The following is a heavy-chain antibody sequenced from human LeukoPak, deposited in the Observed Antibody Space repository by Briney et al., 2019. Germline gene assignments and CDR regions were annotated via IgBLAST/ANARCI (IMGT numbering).Heavy chain of an antibody. CDR1: GGTFSSYA. D-gene: IGHD2-21*02. CDR3: ASQPSEHIVVVTAAFDI. J-gene: IGHJ3*02. CDR2: INPNSGGT. V-gene: IGHV1-2*02. Sequence: ASVKVSCKASGGTFSSYAISWVRQAPGQGLEWMGWINPNSGGTNYAQKFQGRVTMTRDTSISTAYMELSRLRSDDTAVYYCASQPSEHIVVVTAAFDIWGQGTMVTVSS.